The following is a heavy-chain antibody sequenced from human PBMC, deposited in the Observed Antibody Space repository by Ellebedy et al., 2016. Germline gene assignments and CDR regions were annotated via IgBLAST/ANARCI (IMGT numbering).Heavy chain of an antibody. Sequence: GESLKISCVGSGFIFNNYALEWVRQGPGKGLEWVAAITYDGSNKHYTDSVKGRFTISRDNSNNKVYLQMDSLRPEDTAVYYCARVNCGPASCSHFFDFWGQGSLVTVSS. CDR3: ARVNCGPASCSHFFDF. V-gene: IGHV3-30*04. J-gene: IGHJ4*02. D-gene: IGHD2-2*01. CDR1: GFIFNNYA. CDR2: ITYDGSNK.